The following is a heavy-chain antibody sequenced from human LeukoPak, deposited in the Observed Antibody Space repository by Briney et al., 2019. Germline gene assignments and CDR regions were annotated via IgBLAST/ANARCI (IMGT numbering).Heavy chain of an antibody. CDR2: IWFDGSKT. CDR1: GFTFSSFG. CDR3: ARVGSGYTVDY. J-gene: IGHJ4*02. Sequence: GGSLRLSCAASGFTFSSFGMHWVRQAPGKGLEWVAVIWFDGSKTYYSESVKGRFTVSRDNSKNTLFLQMNSLRVEDTAVYYCARVGSGYTVDYWGQGTLVSVSS. D-gene: IGHD3-10*01. V-gene: IGHV3-33*01.